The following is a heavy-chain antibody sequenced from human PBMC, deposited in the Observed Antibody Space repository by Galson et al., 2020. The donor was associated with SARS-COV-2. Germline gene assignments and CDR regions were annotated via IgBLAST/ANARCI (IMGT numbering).Heavy chain of an antibody. CDR1: GYSISSGYY. CDR2: IYHSGST. CDR3: ARLGAAGLDY. Sequence: SETLSLTCAVSGYSISSGYYWGWIRQPPGKGLEWIGSIYHSGSTYYNPSLKSRVTISVDTSKNQFSLKLSSVTAADTAVYYCARLGAAGLDYWGQGTLVTVSS. D-gene: IGHD6-13*01. V-gene: IGHV4-38-2*01. J-gene: IGHJ4*02.